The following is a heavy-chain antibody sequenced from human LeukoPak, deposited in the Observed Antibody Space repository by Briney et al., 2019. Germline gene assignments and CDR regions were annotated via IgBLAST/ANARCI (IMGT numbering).Heavy chain of an antibody. CDR1: GGSFSGYY. D-gene: IGHD1-7*01. Sequence: SETLSLTCAVYGGSFSGYYWSWIRQPAGKGLEWIGRIYTSGSTNYNPSLKSRVTMSVDTSKNQFSLKLSSVTATDTAVYYCARESGTTDFDYWGQGTLVTVSS. CDR3: ARESGTTDFDY. J-gene: IGHJ4*02. V-gene: IGHV4-4*07. CDR2: IYTSGST.